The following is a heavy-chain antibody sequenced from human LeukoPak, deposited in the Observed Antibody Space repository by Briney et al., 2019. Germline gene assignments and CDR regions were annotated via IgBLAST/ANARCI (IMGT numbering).Heavy chain of an antibody. J-gene: IGHJ4*02. Sequence: PGGSLRLSCAASGFTFDDYAMHWVRQAPGKGLEWVSLISGDGGSTYYADSVKGRFTISRDNSKNPLYLQMNSLRTEDTALYYCAKDVGRDGYNPNFDYWGQGTLVTVSS. CDR1: GFTFDDYA. V-gene: IGHV3-43*02. D-gene: IGHD5-24*01. CDR3: AKDVGRDGYNPNFDY. CDR2: ISGDGGST.